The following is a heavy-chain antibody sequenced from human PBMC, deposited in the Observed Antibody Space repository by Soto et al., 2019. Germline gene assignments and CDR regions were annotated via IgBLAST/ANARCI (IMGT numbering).Heavy chain of an antibody. Sequence: GESLKISCKGSGYSFPTHWIGWVRQMPGKGLEWMGIIYPGDSDTRYSPSFQGQVTISVDKSINTAYLQWSTLKASDSATYYCARRTGGYYYGMGVWGQGTTVTVSS. CDR3: ARRTGGYYYGMGV. CDR1: GYSFPTHW. D-gene: IGHD3-10*01. V-gene: IGHV5-51*01. CDR2: IYPGDSDT. J-gene: IGHJ6*02.